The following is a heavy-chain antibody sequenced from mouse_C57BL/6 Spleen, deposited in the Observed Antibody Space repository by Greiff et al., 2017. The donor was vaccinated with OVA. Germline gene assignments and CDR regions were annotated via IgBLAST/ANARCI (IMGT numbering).Heavy chain of an antibody. CDR2: ISSGGDYI. CDR3: TREVYYGNVFDY. D-gene: IGHD2-1*01. CDR1: GFTFSSYA. V-gene: IGHV5-9-1*02. J-gene: IGHJ2*01. Sequence: EVQGVESGEGLVKPGGSLKLSCAASGFTFSSYAMSWVRQTPEKRLEWVAYISSGGDYIYYADTVKGRFTISRDNARNTLYLQMSSLKSEDTAMYYCTREVYYGNVFDYWGQGTTLTVSS.